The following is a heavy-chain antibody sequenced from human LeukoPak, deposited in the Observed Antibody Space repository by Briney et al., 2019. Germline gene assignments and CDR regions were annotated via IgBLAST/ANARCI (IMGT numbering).Heavy chain of an antibody. D-gene: IGHD2-21*02. V-gene: IGHV3-33*01. CDR1: GFTFSSYG. CDR3: ARDAIVVVTASPDY. J-gene: IGHJ4*02. CDR2: IWYDGSNK. Sequence: GGSLRLSCAASGFTFSSYGMHWVRQAPGKGLEWVAVIWYDGSNKYYADSVKGRFTISRDNSKNTLYLQMNSLRAEDTAVYYCARDAIVVVTASPDYGGQGTLVTVSS.